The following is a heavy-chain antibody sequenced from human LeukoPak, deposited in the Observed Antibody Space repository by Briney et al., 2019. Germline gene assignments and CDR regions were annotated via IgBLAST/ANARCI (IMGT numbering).Heavy chain of an antibody. CDR2: IRSKAYGGTT. D-gene: IGHD3-10*01. Sequence: PGGSLRLSCTASGFTFGDYGMSWFRQAPGKGLEWVSFIRSKAYGGTTEYAASVKGRFTISRDDSKSIAYLQMNSLKTEDTAVYYCTRDRSWFGELYSNWFDPWGQGTLVTVSS. CDR3: TRDRSWFGELYSNWFDP. J-gene: IGHJ5*02. CDR1: GFTFGDYG. V-gene: IGHV3-49*03.